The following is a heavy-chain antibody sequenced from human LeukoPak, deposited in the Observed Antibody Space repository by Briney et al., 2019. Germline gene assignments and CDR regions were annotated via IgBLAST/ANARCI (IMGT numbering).Heavy chain of an antibody. CDR3: ARGWSSGYYGGFWFDP. V-gene: IGHV1-8*02. Sequence: WASVKVSCKASGYTFTGYYMHWVRQATGQGLEWMGWMNPNSGNTGYAQKFQGRVTMTRNTSISTAYMELSSLRSEDTAVYYCARGWSSGYYGGFWFDPWGQGTLVTVSS. J-gene: IGHJ5*02. D-gene: IGHD3-22*01. CDR2: MNPNSGNT. CDR1: GYTFTGYY.